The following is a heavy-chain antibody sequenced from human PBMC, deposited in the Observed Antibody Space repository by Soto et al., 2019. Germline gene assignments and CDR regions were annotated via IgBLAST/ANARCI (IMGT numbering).Heavy chain of an antibody. Sequence: EVQLLESGGGLEQPGGTLRLSCAASGFTFNTYSMNWVRQAPGKGLKWISYISSGSGTKYYADSVKGRFTISRDSAKNSLYRQMKSLRDEDTAVYYRARVAVAGYFDYWGQGTLVTVSA. CDR2: ISSGSGTK. J-gene: IGHJ4*02. V-gene: IGHV3-48*02. D-gene: IGHD6-19*01. CDR3: ARVAVAGYFDY. CDR1: GFTFNTYS.